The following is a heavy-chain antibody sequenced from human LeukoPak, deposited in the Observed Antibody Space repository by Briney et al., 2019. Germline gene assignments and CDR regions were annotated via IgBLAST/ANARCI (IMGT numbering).Heavy chain of an antibody. J-gene: IGHJ4*02. CDR3: ARDLQYSSSWYRSFDY. CDR2: ISSSSSTI. V-gene: IGHV3-48*04. Sequence: GGSLRLSCAASGFTFSSYSVNWVRQAPGKGLEWVSYISSSSSTIYYADSVKGRFTISRDNAKNSLYLQMNSLRAEDTAVYYCARDLQYSSSWYRSFDYWGQGTLVTVSS. D-gene: IGHD6-13*01. CDR1: GFTFSSYS.